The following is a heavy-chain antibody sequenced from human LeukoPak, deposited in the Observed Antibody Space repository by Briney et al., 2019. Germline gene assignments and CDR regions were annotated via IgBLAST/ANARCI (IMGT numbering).Heavy chain of an antibody. CDR1: RFTFSSYD. V-gene: IGHV3-23*01. CDR2: ISGSGGST. CDR3: ARHYGSGSYYPSY. D-gene: IGHD1-26*01. Sequence: PGGSLRLSCAASRFTFSSYDMGWVRQAPGKGLEWVSAISGSGGSTYYADSVKGRFTISRDNSKNTLYLQMNSLRAEDTAVYYCARHYGSGSYYPSYWGQGTLVTVSS. J-gene: IGHJ4*02.